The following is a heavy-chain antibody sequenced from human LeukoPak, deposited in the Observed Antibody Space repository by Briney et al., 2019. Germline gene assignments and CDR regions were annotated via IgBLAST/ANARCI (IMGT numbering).Heavy chain of an antibody. D-gene: IGHD6-6*01. J-gene: IGHJ4*02. Sequence: GGSLRLSCAASGFTFSSYSMNWVRQAPGKGLEWVSAISGRGDRTYYADSVKGRFTISRDNSKNTLYLQMNSLRAEDTAVYYCAKEQSSSGFFDYWGQGTLVTVSS. V-gene: IGHV3-23*01. CDR1: GFTFSSYS. CDR2: ISGRGDRT. CDR3: AKEQSSSGFFDY.